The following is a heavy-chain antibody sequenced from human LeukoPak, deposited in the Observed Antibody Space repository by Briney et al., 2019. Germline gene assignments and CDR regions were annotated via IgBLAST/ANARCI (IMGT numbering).Heavy chain of an antibody. Sequence: GGSLRLSCAASGFTFSSYGMHWVRQAPGKGLEWVAVISYDGSNKYYADSVKGRFTISRDNSKNTLYLQMNSLRAEDTAVYYCAKAAGATTGDYCFDYWGQGTLVTVSS. D-gene: IGHD1-26*01. J-gene: IGHJ4*02. V-gene: IGHV3-30*18. CDR2: ISYDGSNK. CDR1: GFTFSSYG. CDR3: AKAAGATTGDYCFDY.